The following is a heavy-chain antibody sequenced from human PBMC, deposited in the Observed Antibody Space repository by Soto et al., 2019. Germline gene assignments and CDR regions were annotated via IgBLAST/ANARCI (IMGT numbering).Heavy chain of an antibody. CDR2: ISGSGGST. V-gene: IGHV3-23*01. CDR3: AKFVRGVIMDV. CDR1: GFTFSSYA. Sequence: GESLKISCAASGFTFSSYAMSWVRQAPGKGLEWVSAISGSGGSTYYADSVKGRFTISRDNSKNTLYLQVNSLRAEDTAVYYCAKFVRGVIMDVWGQGTTVTVSS. D-gene: IGHD3-10*01. J-gene: IGHJ6*02.